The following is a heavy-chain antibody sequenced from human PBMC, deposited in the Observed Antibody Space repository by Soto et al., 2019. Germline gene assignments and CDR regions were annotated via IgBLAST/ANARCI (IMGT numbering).Heavy chain of an antibody. J-gene: IGHJ5*02. Sequence: ASVKVSCKASGSTFSSYAISWVRQAPGQGLEWMGGIIPIFGTANYAQKFQGRVTITADESTSTAYMELSSLRSEDTAVYYCARGVGRPCSGGSCLIINWFDPWGQGTLVTVSS. D-gene: IGHD2-15*01. CDR1: GSTFSSYA. CDR2: IIPIFGTA. V-gene: IGHV1-69*13. CDR3: ARGVGRPCSGGSCLIINWFDP.